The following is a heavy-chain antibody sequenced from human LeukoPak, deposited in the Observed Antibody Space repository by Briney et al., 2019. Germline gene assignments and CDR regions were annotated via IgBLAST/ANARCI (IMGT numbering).Heavy chain of an antibody. J-gene: IGHJ6*03. CDR3: ARDHYDFWSGYYTGYYYYYYMDV. CDR2: INPSGGST. D-gene: IGHD3-3*01. CDR1: GYTFTSYY. Sequence: ASVKVSCKASGYTFTSYYMHWVRQAPGQGLEWMGIINPSGGSTSYAQKFQGRVTMTRETSTSTVYMELSSLRSEDTAVYYCARDHYDFWSGYYTGYYYYYYMDVWGKGTTVTVSS. V-gene: IGHV1-46*01.